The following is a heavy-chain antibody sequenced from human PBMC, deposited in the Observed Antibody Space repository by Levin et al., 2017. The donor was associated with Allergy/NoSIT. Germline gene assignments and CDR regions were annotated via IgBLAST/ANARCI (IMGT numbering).Heavy chain of an antibody. CDR2: IGSAGDT. CDR3: ARDSGSGLDY. CDR1: GFTFSNYG. J-gene: IGHJ4*02. V-gene: IGHV3-13*01. D-gene: IGHD6-19*01. Sequence: GGSLRLSCAASGFTFSNYGMDWVRQATGKGLEWVSHIGSAGDTYYADSVKGRFTISRENAKTSLFLQMNSLRAGDTAVYYCARDSGSGLDYWGQGALVTVSS.